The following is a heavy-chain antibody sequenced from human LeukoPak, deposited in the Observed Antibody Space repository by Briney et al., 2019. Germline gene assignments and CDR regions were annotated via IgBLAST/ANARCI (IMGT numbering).Heavy chain of an antibody. J-gene: IGHJ4*02. Sequence: PSGTLSLTCDVSGGSISSNNWWSWVRQPPGKGLEWIGEIYHSGSANYNPSLKSRVTISVDTSKNQFSLELSSVTAADTAVYYCARGRKRWQQLVKPNNAFDYWGQGTLVTVSS. CDR1: GGSISSNNW. CDR2: IYHSGSA. CDR3: ARGRKRWQQLVKPNNAFDY. D-gene: IGHD6-13*01. V-gene: IGHV4-4*02.